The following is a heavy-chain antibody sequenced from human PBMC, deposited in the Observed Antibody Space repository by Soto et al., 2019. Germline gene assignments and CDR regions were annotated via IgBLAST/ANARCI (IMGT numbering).Heavy chain of an antibody. J-gene: IGHJ6*02. V-gene: IGHV3-30-3*01. Sequence: QVQLVESGGGVVQPGRSLRLSCAASGFTFSSYAMHWVRQAPGKGLEWVAVISYDGSNKYYADSVKGRFTISRDNSKNPLYLQMNSLRAEDTAVYYCARGGRFGEATGMDVWGQGTTVTVSS. CDR2: ISYDGSNK. CDR1: GFTFSSYA. CDR3: ARGGRFGEATGMDV. D-gene: IGHD3-10*01.